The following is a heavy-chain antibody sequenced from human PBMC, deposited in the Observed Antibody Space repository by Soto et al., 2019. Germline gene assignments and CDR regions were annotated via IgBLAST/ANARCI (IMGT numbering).Heavy chain of an antibody. CDR2: IYYSGST. V-gene: IGHV4-31*03. CDR1: CGSISSGGYY. J-gene: IGHJ6*02. Sequence: SETLSLTCTVSCGSISSGGYYWSWIRQHPGKGLEWIGYIYYSGSTYYNPSLKSRVTISVDTSKNQFSLKLSSVTAADTAVYYCARARVNCSSTSCYNPIIYYYGMDVWGQGTTVTVSS. CDR3: ARARVNCSSTSCYNPIIYYYGMDV. D-gene: IGHD2-2*02.